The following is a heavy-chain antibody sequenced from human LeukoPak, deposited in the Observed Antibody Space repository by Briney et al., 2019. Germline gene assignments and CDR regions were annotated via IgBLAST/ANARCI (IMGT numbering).Heavy chain of an antibody. J-gene: IGHJ4*02. Sequence: ASVKVSCKASGGTFSSYAISWVRQAPGQGLEWMGGIIPIFGTANYAQKFQGRVTITADESTSTAYMELSSLRSEDTAVYYCARERGYSYGLFDYWGQGTPVTVSS. V-gene: IGHV1-69*13. CDR2: IIPIFGTA. D-gene: IGHD5-18*01. CDR3: ARERGYSYGLFDY. CDR1: GGTFSSYA.